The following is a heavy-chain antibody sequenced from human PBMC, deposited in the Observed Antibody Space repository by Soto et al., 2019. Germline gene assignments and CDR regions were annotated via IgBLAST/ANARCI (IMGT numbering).Heavy chain of an antibody. CDR2: IYYSGST. CDR1: GGSISISSYY. J-gene: IGHJ6*03. V-gene: IGHV4-39*01. Sequence: PSETLSLTCTVSGGSISISSYYWCWIRHPPGKGLEWIGSIYYSGSTYYNPSLKSRVTISVDTSKNQFSLKLSSVTAADTAVYYCARCSSSRPRYYYYYYMDVWGKGTTVTVSS. D-gene: IGHD6-6*01. CDR3: ARCSSSRPRYYYYYYMDV.